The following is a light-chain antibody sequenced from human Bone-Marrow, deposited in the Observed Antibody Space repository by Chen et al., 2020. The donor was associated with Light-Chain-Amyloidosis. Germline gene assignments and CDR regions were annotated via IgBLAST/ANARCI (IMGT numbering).Light chain of an antibody. CDR3: QQSRTFRT. CDR2: GAY. V-gene: IGKV1-39*01. J-gene: IGKJ1*01. CDR1: QNIGTY. Sequence: DIRLTQSPSSLSASVGDRVTITCRASQNIGTYLNWYRQKSGRAPKLLLSGAYNRQSGVPTRFGGTGSGTEFTLIITSLQPEDFATYYCQQSRTFRTFGQGTKVEVK.